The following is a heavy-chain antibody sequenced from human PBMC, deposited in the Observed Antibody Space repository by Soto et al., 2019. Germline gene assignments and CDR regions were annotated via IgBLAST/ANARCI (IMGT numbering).Heavy chain of an antibody. CDR2: TGVSGHST. J-gene: IGHJ6*02. V-gene: IGHV3-23*01. CDR1: VFTFSSYA. CDR3: AKSQPISTYSYENPMDV. D-gene: IGHD2-15*01. Sequence: GGSLRLSCAASVFTFSSYAMSWVRQAPGKGLEWVSATGVSGHSTFYADSAKGRFSISREKAKNALYLQMNSLRVDDTAVYYCAKSQPISTYSYENPMDVWGQGTPLTGSS.